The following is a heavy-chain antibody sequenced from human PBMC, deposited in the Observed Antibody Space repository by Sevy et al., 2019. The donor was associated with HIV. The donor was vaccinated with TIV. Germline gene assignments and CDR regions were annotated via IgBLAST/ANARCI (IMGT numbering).Heavy chain of an antibody. CDR2: ISYDGSNK. Sequence: GGSLRLSCAASGFTFSSYAMHWVRQAPGKGLEWVAVISYDGSNKYYADSVKGRFTNSRDNSKNTLYLQMNSLRAEDTAVYHCATSRGYSGYDYGMDVWGQGTTVTVSS. J-gene: IGHJ6*02. CDR3: ATSRGYSGYDYGMDV. D-gene: IGHD5-12*01. V-gene: IGHV3-30*04. CDR1: GFTFSSYA.